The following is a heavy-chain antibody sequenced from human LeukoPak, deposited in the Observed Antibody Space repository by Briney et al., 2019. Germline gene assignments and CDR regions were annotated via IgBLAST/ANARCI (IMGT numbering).Heavy chain of an antibody. CDR1: GYTFTSYA. Sequence: ASVKVSCKASGYTFTSYAMHWVRQAPGQRLEWMGWINAGNGNTKYSQKFQGRVTITRDTSASTAYMELSSLRSDDTAVYYCARVRGRSGYYYVSSGDYYYGMDVWGQGTTVTVSS. CDR3: ARVRGRSGYYYVSSGDYYYGMDV. D-gene: IGHD3-22*01. V-gene: IGHV1-3*01. CDR2: INAGNGNT. J-gene: IGHJ6*02.